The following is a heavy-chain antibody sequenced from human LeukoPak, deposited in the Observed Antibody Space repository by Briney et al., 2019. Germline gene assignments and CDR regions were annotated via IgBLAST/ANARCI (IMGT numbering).Heavy chain of an antibody. CDR3: ARALRARITGTTASVYGMDV. CDR2: IYYSGCT. V-gene: IGHV4-59*01. CDR1: GGSISSYY. D-gene: IGHD1-20*01. Sequence: SETLSLTCTVSGGSISSYYWSWIRQPPGKGLEWIGFIYYSGCTNYNPSLKSRVTISVDTTKNQFSLKLSSVTAADTAVYYCARALRARITGTTASVYGMDVWGQGTTVTVSS. J-gene: IGHJ6*02.